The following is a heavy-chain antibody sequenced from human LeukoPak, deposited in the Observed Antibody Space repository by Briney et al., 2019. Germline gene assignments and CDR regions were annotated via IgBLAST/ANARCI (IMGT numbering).Heavy chain of an antibody. V-gene: IGHV3-30*04. J-gene: IGHJ3*02. CDR2: ITYDGSNK. CDR1: GFTFSSYA. CDR3: ARENWGSGGAFDI. Sequence: GGSLRLSCAASGFTFSSYAMHWVRQAPGKGLVWVADITYDGSNKYYADSVKGRFTISRDNSKNTLYLQMNSLRAEDTAVYYCARENWGSGGAFDIWGQGTMVTVSS. D-gene: IGHD7-27*01.